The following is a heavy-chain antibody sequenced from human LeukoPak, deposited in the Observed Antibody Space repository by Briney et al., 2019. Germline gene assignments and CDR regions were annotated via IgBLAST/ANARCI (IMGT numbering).Heavy chain of an antibody. Sequence: KSGGSLRLSCAASGXTFSDYYMSWIRQAPGKGLEWISYISNSASYTNNADSVKGRFTISRDNAKNSLYLQMNSLRAEDTAVYYCARHGYSKSFDYWGQGTLVTVSS. CDR3: ARHGYSKSFDY. CDR2: ISNSASYT. D-gene: IGHD5-24*01. J-gene: IGHJ4*02. CDR1: GXTFSDYY. V-gene: IGHV3-11*03.